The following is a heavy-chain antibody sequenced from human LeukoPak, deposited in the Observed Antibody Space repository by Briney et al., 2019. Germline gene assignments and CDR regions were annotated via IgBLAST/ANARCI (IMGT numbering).Heavy chain of an antibody. D-gene: IGHD3-22*01. V-gene: IGHV4-34*01. CDR3: ARSIDSSGYSDY. J-gene: IGHJ4*02. Sequence: SETLSLTCAVYGGSFSGYYWSWIRQPPGKGLEWIGEINHRGSTNYNPSLKSRVTISVDTSKNQFSLKLSSVTAADTAVYYCARSIDSSGYSDYWGQGTLVTVSS. CDR1: GGSFSGYY. CDR2: INHRGST.